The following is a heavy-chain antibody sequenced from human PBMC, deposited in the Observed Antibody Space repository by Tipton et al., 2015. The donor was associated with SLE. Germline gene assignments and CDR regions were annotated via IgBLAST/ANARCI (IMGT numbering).Heavy chain of an antibody. CDR2: INHGGST. CDR1: GGSFSGYY. D-gene: IGHD4-23*01. J-gene: IGHJ4*02. V-gene: IGHV4-34*01. CDR3: ARVGVVTPFDY. Sequence: GLVKPSETLSLTCAVYGGSFSGYYWSWIRQPPGKGLEWIGEINHGGSTNYNPSLKSRVTISVDTSKNQFSLKLSSVTAADTAVYYCARVGVVTPFDYWGQGTLVTVSS.